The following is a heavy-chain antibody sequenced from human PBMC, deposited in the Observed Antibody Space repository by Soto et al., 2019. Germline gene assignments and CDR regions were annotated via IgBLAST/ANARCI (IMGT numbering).Heavy chain of an antibody. V-gene: IGHV4-39*01. CDR1: GGSISTSRSY. D-gene: IGHD2-21*01. J-gene: IGHJ5*02. Sequence: QLQLLESGPGLVKASETLSLTCNVSGGSISTSRSYWAWIRQPPGKGLEWLANIFYSGSTYYNPSLASRVTVSADTSKNEFSLKLRSVTAADTAVDYCARQPTTGDTDLWFDPWGQGSLVSVSS. CDR3: ARQPTTGDTDLWFDP. CDR2: IFYSGST.